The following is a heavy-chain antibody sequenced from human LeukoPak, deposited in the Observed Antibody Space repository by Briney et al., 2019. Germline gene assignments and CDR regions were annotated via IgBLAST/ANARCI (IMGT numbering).Heavy chain of an antibody. D-gene: IGHD3-9*01. CDR1: GFNFSIYP. CDR3: AKGTFDWSFPLYFDS. Sequence: GGTLRLSCTTSGFNFSIYPMTWVRQAPGKGLEWVSAISGSGGSTYYADSVKGRFTISRDNSKNTLYLQMNSLGVEDTAVYYCAKGTFDWSFPLYFDSWGQGILVTVSS. CDR2: ISGSGGST. V-gene: IGHV3-23*01. J-gene: IGHJ4*02.